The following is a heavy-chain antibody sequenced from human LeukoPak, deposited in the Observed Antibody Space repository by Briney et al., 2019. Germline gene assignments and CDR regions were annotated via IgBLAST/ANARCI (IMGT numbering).Heavy chain of an antibody. V-gene: IGHV3-74*01. Sequence: GGSLRLSGAASGFTFSSYWMHWVRQAPGKGLVWVSRINSDGSSTSYADSVKGRFTISRDNAKNTLYLEMNSLRAEDTAVYYCASFFLGSWYFDLWGRGTLVTVSS. CDR2: INSDGSST. J-gene: IGHJ2*01. D-gene: IGHD7-27*01. CDR3: ASFFLGSWYFDL. CDR1: GFTFSSYW.